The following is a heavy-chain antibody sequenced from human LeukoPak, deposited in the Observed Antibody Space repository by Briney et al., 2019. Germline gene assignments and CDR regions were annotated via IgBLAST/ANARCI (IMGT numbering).Heavy chain of an antibody. D-gene: IGHD3-22*01. CDR3: ARIAGPDSSGYYSYDY. V-gene: IGHV1-69*13. Sequence: GASVTVSCKASGGTFSSYAISWVRQAPGQGLEWMGGIIPIFGTANYAQKFQGRVTITADESTSTAYMELSSLRSEDTAVYYCARIAGPDSSGYYSYDYWGQGTLVTVSS. J-gene: IGHJ4*02. CDR1: GGTFSSYA. CDR2: IIPIFGTA.